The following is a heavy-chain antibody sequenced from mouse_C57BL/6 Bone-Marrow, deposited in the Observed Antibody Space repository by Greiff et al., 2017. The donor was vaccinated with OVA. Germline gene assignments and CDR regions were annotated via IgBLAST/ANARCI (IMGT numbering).Heavy chain of an antibody. CDR1: GYTFPGYW. D-gene: IGHD2-1*01. V-gene: IGHV1-55*01. J-gene: IGHJ2*01. CDR3: ARFGAIYYGNSDY. Sequence: QVQLQQPGAELVKPGASVKMSCKASGYTFPGYWITWVKQRPGQGLEWIGDIYPGSGSTNYNEKFKSKATLTVDKSSSTAYMQLSSLTSEDSAFYYCARFGAIYYGNSDYWGQGTTLTVSS. CDR2: IYPGSGST.